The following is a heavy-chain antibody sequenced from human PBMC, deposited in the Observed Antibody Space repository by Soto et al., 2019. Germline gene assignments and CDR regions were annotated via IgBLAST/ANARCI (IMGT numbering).Heavy chain of an antibody. Sequence: ASVKVSCKASGYTFTSYYVHWVRQAPGQGLEWMGIINPSGGSTSYAQKFQGRVTMTRDTSTSTVYMELSSLRSEDTAVYYCARDLGAVTKGPHYYYYGMDVWGQGTTVTVSS. D-gene: IGHD4-4*01. V-gene: IGHV1-46*01. CDR2: INPSGGST. J-gene: IGHJ6*02. CDR1: GYTFTSYY. CDR3: ARDLGAVTKGPHYYYYGMDV.